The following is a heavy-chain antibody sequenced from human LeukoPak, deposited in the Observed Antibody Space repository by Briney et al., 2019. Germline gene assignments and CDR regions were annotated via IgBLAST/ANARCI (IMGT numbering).Heavy chain of an antibody. V-gene: IGHV4-38-2*02. J-gene: IGHJ5*02. CDR3: ATVGGGMVRGVILSWFDP. CDR2: IYHSGST. D-gene: IGHD3-10*01. Sequence: SSETLSLTCTVSGYSISSGYYWGWIRQPPGKGLWWIGSIYHSGSTYYNPSLKSRVTMSVDTSKTQFSLKLSSATAADTAVYYCATVGGGMVRGVILSWFDPWGQGTLVTVSS. CDR1: GYSISSGYY.